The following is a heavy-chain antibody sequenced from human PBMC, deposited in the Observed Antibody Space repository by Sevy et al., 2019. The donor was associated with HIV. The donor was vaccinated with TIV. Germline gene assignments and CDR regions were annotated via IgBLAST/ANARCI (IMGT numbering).Heavy chain of an antibody. CDR2: ISYDGTRT. D-gene: IGHD6-13*01. CDR3: ARDGGYSIKWYPLY. Sequence: GGSLRLSCAASGFAFRSHAMHWVRQAPGKGLEWVKVISYDGTRTFYPASVEGRFTISRDNSKNMLSLQINSLRPEDTAVYYCARDGGYSIKWYPLYWGQGTLVTVSS. J-gene: IGHJ4*01. CDR1: GFAFRSHA. V-gene: IGHV3-30*04.